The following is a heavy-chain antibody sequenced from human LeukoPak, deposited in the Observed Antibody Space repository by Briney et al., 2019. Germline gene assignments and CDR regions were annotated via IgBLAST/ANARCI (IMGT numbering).Heavy chain of an antibody. D-gene: IGHD2-15*01. Sequence: GGSLRLSCAASGFTFSSYTMDWVRQAPGKGLEWVSYITSSSSTIYYADSVKGRFTISRDNSKNTLYLQMNSLRAEDTAVYYCAKEVPRYCSGGSCYSFDYWGQGTLVTVSS. CDR2: ITSSSSTI. V-gene: IGHV3-48*01. CDR1: GFTFSSYT. CDR3: AKEVPRYCSGGSCYSFDY. J-gene: IGHJ4*02.